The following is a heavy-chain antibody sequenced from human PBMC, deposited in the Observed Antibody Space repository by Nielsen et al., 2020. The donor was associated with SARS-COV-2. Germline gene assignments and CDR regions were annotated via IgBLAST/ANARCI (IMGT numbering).Heavy chain of an antibody. D-gene: IGHD3-3*01. J-gene: IGHJ6*03. CDR2: IWYDGSNK. CDR3: ARDSLYDFWRLHHMDV. CDR1: GFTFSSYG. V-gene: IGHV3-33*01. Sequence: GESLKISCAASGFTFSSYGMHWVRQAPGKGLEWVAVIWYDGSNKYYADSVKGRFTISRDNSKNTLYLQMNSLRAEDTAVYYCARDSLYDFWRLHHMDVWGKGTTVTVSS.